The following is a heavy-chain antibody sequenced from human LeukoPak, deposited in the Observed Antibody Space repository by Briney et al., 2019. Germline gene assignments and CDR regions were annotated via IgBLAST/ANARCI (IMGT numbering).Heavy chain of an antibody. Sequence: PSETLSLTCAISGGSISSSNWWTWVCQPPGKGLEWVGEIYLRGNTNYNPSLESRVTISVDGSQTQLSLRLESVTAADTAVYYCARLVAESGDAFDIWGQGTMVTVSS. CDR2: IYLRGNT. CDR1: GGSISSSNW. CDR3: ARLVAESGDAFDI. D-gene: IGHD3-16*01. J-gene: IGHJ3*02. V-gene: IGHV4-4*02.